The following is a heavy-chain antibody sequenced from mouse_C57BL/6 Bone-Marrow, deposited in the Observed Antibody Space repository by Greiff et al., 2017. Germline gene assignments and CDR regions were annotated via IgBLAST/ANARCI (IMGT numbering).Heavy chain of an antibody. CDR3: ARGDGNYDAMDY. V-gene: IGHV1-58*01. J-gene: IGHJ4*01. D-gene: IGHD2-1*01. Sequence: EVKLVESGAELVRPGSSVKMSCKTSGYNFTSYGINWVKQRPGQGLEWIGYIYIGNGYTEYNEKFKGKATLTTDTSSSTAYMQLSSLTSEDSAIYFCARGDGNYDAMDYWGQGTSVTVSS. CDR1: GYNFTSYG. CDR2: IYIGNGYT.